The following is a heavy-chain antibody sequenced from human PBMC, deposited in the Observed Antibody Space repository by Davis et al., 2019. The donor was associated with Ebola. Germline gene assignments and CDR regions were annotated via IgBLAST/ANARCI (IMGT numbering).Heavy chain of an antibody. V-gene: IGHV5-51*01. D-gene: IGHD6-6*01. CDR1: GYSFSIHW. J-gene: IGHJ4*02. CDR3: ATSHVQYPRQLASFES. CDR2: IYPGDSDT. Sequence: GGSLRLSCKSSGYSFSIHWITWVRQMPGKGLEWMGIIYPGDSDTRYSPSFQGQVTISVDKSISTAYLQWSSLRASDTAMYYCATSHVQYPRQLASFESWGQGTLVTVSS.